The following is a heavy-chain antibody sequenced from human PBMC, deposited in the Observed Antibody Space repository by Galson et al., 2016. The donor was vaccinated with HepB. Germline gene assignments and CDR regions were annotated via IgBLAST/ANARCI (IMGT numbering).Heavy chain of an antibody. J-gene: IGHJ1*01. D-gene: IGHD3-10*01. V-gene: IGHV3-9*01. CDR1: GFTVSSYS. CDR3: AKATSGSAYGSRYFQH. CDR2: ISWNSGRI. Sequence: SLRLSCAASGFTVSSYSMNWVRQAPGKGLEWVSGISWNSGRIDYADSVKGRFTVSRDNAKNSLYLQINSLRAEDTALYYCAKATSGSAYGSRYFQHWGQGTLVTVSS.